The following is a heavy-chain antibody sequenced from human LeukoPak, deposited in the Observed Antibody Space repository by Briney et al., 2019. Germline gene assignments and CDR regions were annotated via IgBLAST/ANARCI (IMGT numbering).Heavy chain of an antibody. D-gene: IGHD1-26*01. V-gene: IGHV4-38-2*01. CDR2: IYQTGNT. CDR3: ARPGVGATSGNDAFDI. CDR1: GYPTISGYF. Sequence: PSETLSLTCAVSGYPTISGYFWGWIRQPPGKGLEWIGNIYQTGNTYYNPSLKSRVTISIDTSKNQFSLRLSSVTAADTAVYYCARPGVGATSGNDAFDIWGQGTMVTVSS. J-gene: IGHJ3*02.